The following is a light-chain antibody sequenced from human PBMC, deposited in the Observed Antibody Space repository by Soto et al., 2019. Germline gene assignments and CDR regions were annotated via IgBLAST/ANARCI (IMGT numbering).Light chain of an antibody. CDR3: HHRATPCT. J-gene: IGKJ1*01. CDR1: QSLSTSY. CDR2: GAS. V-gene: IGKV3-20*01. Sequence: EIVLTQSPGTLSLSPGERATLSCRASQSLSTSYLAWYQQKPGQAPRLLIYGASSRATGIPDRFSGSGSGTETAVTITIRGLEHYAFEVYHWHHRATPCTFGQGTRVEIK.